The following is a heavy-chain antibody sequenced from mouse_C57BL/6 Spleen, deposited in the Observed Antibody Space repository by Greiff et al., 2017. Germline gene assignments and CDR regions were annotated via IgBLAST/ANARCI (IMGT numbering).Heavy chain of an antibody. CDR2: INPSSGYT. Sequence: QVQLKQSGAELARPGASVKMSCKASGYTFTSYTMHWVKQRPGQGLEWIGYINPSSGYTKYNQKFKDKATLTADKSSSTAYMQLSSLTSEDSAVYYCARNYYGSSYEDFDYWGQGTTLTVSS. CDR3: ARNYYGSSYEDFDY. D-gene: IGHD1-1*01. CDR1: GYTFTSYT. V-gene: IGHV1-4*01. J-gene: IGHJ2*01.